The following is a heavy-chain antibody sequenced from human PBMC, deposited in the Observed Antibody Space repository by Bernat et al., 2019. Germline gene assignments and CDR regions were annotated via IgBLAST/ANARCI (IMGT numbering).Heavy chain of an antibody. CDR3: TTGVRVVAATRDAFDI. CDR2: IKSKTDGGTT. Sequence: EVQLVESGGGLVQPGGSLKLSCAASGFTFSGSAMHWVRQASGKGLEWVGRIKSKTDGGTTDYAAPVKGRFTISRDDSKNTLYLQMNSLKTEDTAVYYCTTGVRVVAATRDAFDIWGQGTMVTVSS. D-gene: IGHD2-15*01. J-gene: IGHJ3*02. CDR1: GFTFSGSA. V-gene: IGHV3-15*01.